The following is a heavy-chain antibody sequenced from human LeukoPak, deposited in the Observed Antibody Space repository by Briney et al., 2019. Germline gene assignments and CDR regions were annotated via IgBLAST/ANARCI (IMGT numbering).Heavy chain of an antibody. CDR2: VHLDGRT. CDR1: GGSFSSTNW. V-gene: IGHV4-4*02. CDR3: AREGGFYRPLDH. Sequence: PSETLSLTCGVSGGSFSSTNWWTWIRQPPGKGLEWIGEVHLDGRTNFNPSLKSRLTMSVDLSENHVSLKLTSVTAADTAVYYCAREGGFYRPLDHSGQGTLVTVSS. J-gene: IGHJ4*02. D-gene: IGHD6-25*01.